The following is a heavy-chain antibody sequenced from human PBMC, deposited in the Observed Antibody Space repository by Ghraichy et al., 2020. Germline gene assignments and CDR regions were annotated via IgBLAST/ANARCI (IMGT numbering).Heavy chain of an antibody. J-gene: IGHJ3*02. Sequence: SETLSLTCAVYGGSFSGYYWSWIRQPPGKGLEWIGEINHSGSTNYNPSLKSRVTISVDTSKNQFSLKLSSVTAADTAVYYCARGIQGGMANFGSAFDIWGQGTMVTVSS. D-gene: IGHD5-24*01. CDR1: GGSFSGYY. CDR2: INHSGST. CDR3: ARGIQGGMANFGSAFDI. V-gene: IGHV4-34*01.